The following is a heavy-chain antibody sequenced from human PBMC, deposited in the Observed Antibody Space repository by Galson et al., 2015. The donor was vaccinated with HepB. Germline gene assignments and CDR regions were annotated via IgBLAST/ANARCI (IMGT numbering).Heavy chain of an antibody. D-gene: IGHD3-10*01. CDR2: IYSGGST. CDR3: ASKGYGSGSYFVDY. Sequence: SLRLSCAASGFTVSSNYMSWVRQAPGKGLEWVSVIYSGGSTYYADSVKGRFTISRDNSKNTLYLQINSLRAEDTAVYYCASKGYGSGSYFVDYWGQGTLVTVSS. V-gene: IGHV3-66*01. J-gene: IGHJ4*02. CDR1: GFTVSSNY.